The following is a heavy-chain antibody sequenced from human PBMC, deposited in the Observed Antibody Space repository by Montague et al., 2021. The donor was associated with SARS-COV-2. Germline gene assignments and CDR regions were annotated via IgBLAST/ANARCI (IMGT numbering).Heavy chain of an antibody. D-gene: IGHD2-21*01. CDR2: VYNCWST. Sequence: SETLSLTCTVSGGSISSNCCCWIWIPQGPGLGWVGNVYNCWSTKXNHTLKSRITISVDTSKNQFSLKLSPVTAADTAAYYCAGQDAWAYCGDECYRGWFDSWGQGTLVTVSS. V-gene: IGHV4-59*13. CDR3: AGQDAWAYCGDECYRGWFDS. CDR1: GGSISSNC. J-gene: IGHJ5*01.